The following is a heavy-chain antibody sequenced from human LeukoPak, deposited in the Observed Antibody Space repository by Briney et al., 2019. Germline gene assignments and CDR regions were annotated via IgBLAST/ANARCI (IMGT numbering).Heavy chain of an antibody. J-gene: IGHJ4*02. V-gene: IGHV3-7*01. CDR2: IKQDGSEK. Sequence: GGSLRLSCAASGFTLSRDWMNWVRQAPGKGLEWGANIKQDGSEKYYVDSVKGRFTISRDNAKNSLYLQMNSLRAEDTAVYYCARVSLYANIVATIGGDLDYWGQGTLVTVSS. CDR1: GFTLSRDW. CDR3: ARVSLYANIVATIGGDLDY. D-gene: IGHD5-12*01.